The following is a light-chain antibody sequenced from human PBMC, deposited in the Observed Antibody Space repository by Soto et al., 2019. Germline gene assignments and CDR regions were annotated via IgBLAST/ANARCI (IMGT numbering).Light chain of an antibody. CDR2: DAS. CDR1: QSISSW. J-gene: IGKJ1*01. V-gene: IGKV1-5*01. Sequence: DHQMSFSPCTLSASVVGRFTSTYRASQSISSWLAWYQQKPGKAPKLLIYDASSLESGVPSRFSGSGSGTEFTLTISSLQPDDFATYYCQQYNSYSWTFGQGTKVDIK. CDR3: QQYNSYSWT.